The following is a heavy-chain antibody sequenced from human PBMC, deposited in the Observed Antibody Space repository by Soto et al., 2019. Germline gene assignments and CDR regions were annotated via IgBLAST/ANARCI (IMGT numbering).Heavy chain of an antibody. CDR1: GYTFTGYY. V-gene: IGHV1-2*02. Sequence: QVQLVQSGAEVKKPGASVKVSCKTSGYTFTGYYIHWVRQAPGQGLEWMALINPNSGDTNYGHKFQGRVTLTRDTSINTVYMEVTSLRVDDTGVYYCAVAGLPFEYWGQGTLVTVFS. J-gene: IGHJ4*02. D-gene: IGHD6-19*01. CDR2: INPNSGDT. CDR3: AVAGLPFEY.